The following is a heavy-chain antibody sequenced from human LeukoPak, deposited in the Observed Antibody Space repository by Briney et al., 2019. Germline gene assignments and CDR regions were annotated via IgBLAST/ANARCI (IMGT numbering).Heavy chain of an antibody. V-gene: IGHV4-31*03. D-gene: IGHD5-24*01. CDR3: VKDRGLRNQWLQVTYDS. Sequence: PSETLSLTCTVSGGSISSGGYYWSWIRQHPGKGLEWIGYIYYSGSTYYNPSLKSRVTISVDTSKNQFSLKLSSVTAADTAVYYCVKDRGLRNQWLQVTYDSWGQGTLVTVSS. CDR2: IYYSGST. CDR1: GGSISSGGYY. J-gene: IGHJ4*02.